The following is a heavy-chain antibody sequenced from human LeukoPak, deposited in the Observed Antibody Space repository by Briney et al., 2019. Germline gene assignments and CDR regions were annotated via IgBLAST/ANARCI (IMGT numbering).Heavy chain of an antibody. J-gene: IGHJ4*02. CDR2: IYNGGNT. V-gene: IGHV4-4*07. Sequence: SETLSLTCTVSGGSVSSNYWNWIRQPAGKGLEWIGRIYNGGNTNYNPSFESRVTISIDRSKNQFSLKLTSVTAADTAVYYCANSISMDFEFWGQGTLVTVSS. CDR3: ANSISMDFEF. D-gene: IGHD2/OR15-2a*01. CDR1: GGSVSSNY.